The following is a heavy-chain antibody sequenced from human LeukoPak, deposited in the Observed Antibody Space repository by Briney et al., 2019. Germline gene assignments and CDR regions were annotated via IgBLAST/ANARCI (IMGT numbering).Heavy chain of an antibody. V-gene: IGHV1-69*13. Sequence: GASVNVSCKASGGTFSSYAISWVRQAPGQGLEWMGGIIPIFSTANYAQKFQGRVTITADESTSTAYMELSSLRSEDTAVYYCASKSIGYSHSGFDYWGQGTLVTVSS. D-gene: IGHD5-18*01. CDR1: GGTFSSYA. CDR3: ASKSIGYSHSGFDY. CDR2: IIPIFSTA. J-gene: IGHJ4*02.